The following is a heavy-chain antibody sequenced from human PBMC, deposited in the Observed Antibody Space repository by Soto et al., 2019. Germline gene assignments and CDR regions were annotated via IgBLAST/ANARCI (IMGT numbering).Heavy chain of an antibody. D-gene: IGHD3-10*01. CDR1: GGSISSGDYY. CDR2: IYYSGST. V-gene: IGHV4-39*01. J-gene: IGHJ5*02. CDR3: ARVITMVRGLINP. Sequence: SETLSLTCTVSGGSISSGDYYWGWIRQPPGKGLEWIGSIYYSGSTYYNPSLKSRVTISVDTSKNQFSLKLSSVTAADTAVYYCARVITMVRGLINPWGQGTLVTVSS.